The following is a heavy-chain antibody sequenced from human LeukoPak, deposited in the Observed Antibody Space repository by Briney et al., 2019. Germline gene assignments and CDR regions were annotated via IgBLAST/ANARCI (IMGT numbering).Heavy chain of an antibody. CDR2: IYTSGST. Sequence: SETLSLTCTVSGGSISSGSYYWSWIRQPAGKGLEWIGRIYTSGSTNYNPSLKSRVTISVGTSKNQFSLKLSSVTAADTAVYYCARGAMIVVAIDAFDIWGQGTMVTVSS. D-gene: IGHD3-22*01. V-gene: IGHV4-61*02. J-gene: IGHJ3*02. CDR1: GGSISSGSYY. CDR3: ARGAMIVVAIDAFDI.